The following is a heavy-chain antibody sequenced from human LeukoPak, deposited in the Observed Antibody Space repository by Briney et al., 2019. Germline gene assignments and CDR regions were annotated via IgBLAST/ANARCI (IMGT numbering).Heavy chain of an antibody. J-gene: IGHJ3*02. CDR3: ARQRRTYDAFDI. Sequence: GASVKISCKGSGYSFTSYWIGWVRQMPGKGLEWMGIIYPGDSDTRYSPSFQGQVTVSADKSISTAYLQWSSLKASDTAMYYCARQRRTYDAFDIWGQGTMVTVSS. V-gene: IGHV5-51*01. D-gene: IGHD3-16*01. CDR2: IYPGDSDT. CDR1: GYSFTSYW.